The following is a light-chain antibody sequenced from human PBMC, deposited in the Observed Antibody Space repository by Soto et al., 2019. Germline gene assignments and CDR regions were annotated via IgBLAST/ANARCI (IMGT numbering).Light chain of an antibody. CDR3: QQYGSSPLT. V-gene: IGKV3-20*01. Sequence: EIVLTQSPGTLSLSPGERATLSCRASQSVSSSFLAWYQQKPGQAPRLLIYGASSRATGIPGRFSGSGSGKDFPLTISRLEPEDVAVYYCQQYGSSPLTFGGGTKVEIK. CDR2: GAS. J-gene: IGKJ4*01. CDR1: QSVSSSF.